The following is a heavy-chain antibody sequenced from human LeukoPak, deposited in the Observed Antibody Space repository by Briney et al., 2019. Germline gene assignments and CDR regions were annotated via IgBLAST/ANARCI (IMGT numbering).Heavy chain of an antibody. CDR1: GYTFTSYW. CDR2: IYPGDSDT. CDR3: ARSYCTNAVCWDFDY. J-gene: IGHJ4*02. D-gene: IGHD2-8*01. V-gene: IGHV5-51*01. Sequence: KVSCKASGYTFTSYWIGWVRQMPGKGLEWMGIIYPGDSDTRYSPSFQGQVTISADKSISTAYLQWSSLKASDTAMYYCARSYCTNAVCWDFDYWGQGTLVTVSS.